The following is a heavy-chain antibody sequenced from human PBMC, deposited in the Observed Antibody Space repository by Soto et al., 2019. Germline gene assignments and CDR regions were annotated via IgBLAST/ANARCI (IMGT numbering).Heavy chain of an antibody. CDR3: AKEMITFGDFNYYYMDV. Sequence: EVQLVESGGGLVQPGRSLRLACAASGFTFDQYTMHWVRQAPGKGLEWVSSITWHSGTIGYADSVKGRFTISRDNAKNSLYLQMNNLRGEDTVLYYCAKEMITFGDFNYYYMDVWGNGTTVTVSS. CDR1: GFTFDQYT. D-gene: IGHD3-16*01. CDR2: ITWHSGTI. J-gene: IGHJ6*03. V-gene: IGHV3-9*01.